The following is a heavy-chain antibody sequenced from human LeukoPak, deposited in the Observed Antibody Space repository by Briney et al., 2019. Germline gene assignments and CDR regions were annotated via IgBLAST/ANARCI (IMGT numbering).Heavy chain of an antibody. Sequence: ASVKVSCKASGYTFTSYGISWVRQAPGQGLEWMGRINPNSGGTNYAQKFQGRVTMTRDTSISTAYMELSSLRSEDTAVYYCARDRVGQQLVGRNSYYYYMDVWGKGTTVTISS. J-gene: IGHJ6*03. CDR3: ARDRVGQQLVGRNSYYYYMDV. V-gene: IGHV1-2*06. CDR1: GYTFTSYG. CDR2: INPNSGGT. D-gene: IGHD6-13*01.